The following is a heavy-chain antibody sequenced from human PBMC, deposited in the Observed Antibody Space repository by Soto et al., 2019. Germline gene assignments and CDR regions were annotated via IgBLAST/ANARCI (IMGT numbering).Heavy chain of an antibody. CDR3: AKVTKRAGAGRCDYYFYGMDV. D-gene: IGHD6-13*01. CDR1: GFPFSIYA. CDR2: ISAAGGSS. V-gene: IGHV3-23*01. J-gene: IGHJ6*02. Sequence: GGSLRLSCAASGFPFSIYAMTWVRQAPGKGLEWVSVISAAGGSSYYADSVKGWLSISRDNSKNILYLQMNSLRAEDTAVYFCAKVTKRAGAGRCDYYFYGMDVWGQGTTVTVSS.